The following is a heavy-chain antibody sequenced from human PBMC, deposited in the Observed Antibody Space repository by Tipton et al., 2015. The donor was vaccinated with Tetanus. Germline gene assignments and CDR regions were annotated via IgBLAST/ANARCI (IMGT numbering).Heavy chain of an antibody. J-gene: IGHJ6*02. D-gene: IGHD6-19*01. Sequence: TLSLTCAVSGGLLSTGGYSWGWIRQPPGQGLEWIGYIYHTGSTYYNPSLKSRVTISVDTSKNRVSLKLNSVTAADTAVYYCARGSKGSTAWFPDHYGMDVWGQGTTVTVSS. V-gene: IGHV4-30-2*01. CDR1: GGLLSTGGYS. CDR3: ARGSKGSTAWFPDHYGMDV. CDR2: IYHTGST.